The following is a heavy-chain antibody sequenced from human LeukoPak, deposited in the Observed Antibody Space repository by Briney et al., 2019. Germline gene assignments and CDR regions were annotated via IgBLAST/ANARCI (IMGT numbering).Heavy chain of an antibody. D-gene: IGHD6-19*01. CDR2: IYTSGST. CDR3: ARAPGSGWYGD. Sequence: SETLSLTCTVSGGSISSSSYYWGWIRQPPGKGLEWIGRIYTSGSTDYNPSLKSRVSISVDTSKNHFSLNLNSVIAADTAVYYCARAPGSGWYGDWGQGILVTVSS. V-gene: IGHV4-39*02. J-gene: IGHJ4*02. CDR1: GGSISSSSYY.